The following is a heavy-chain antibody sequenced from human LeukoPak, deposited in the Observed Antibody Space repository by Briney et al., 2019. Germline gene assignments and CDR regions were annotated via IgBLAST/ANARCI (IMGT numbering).Heavy chain of an antibody. Sequence: SETLSLTCTVSGGSISSYYWSWIRQHPGKGLEWIGYIYYSGSTYYNPSLKSRVTISVDTSKNQFSLKLSSVTAADTAVYYCARADRGSYYFLRAFDIWGQGTMVTVSS. CDR2: IYYSGST. V-gene: IGHV4-59*06. CDR3: ARADRGSYYFLRAFDI. D-gene: IGHD1-26*01. J-gene: IGHJ3*02. CDR1: GGSISSYY.